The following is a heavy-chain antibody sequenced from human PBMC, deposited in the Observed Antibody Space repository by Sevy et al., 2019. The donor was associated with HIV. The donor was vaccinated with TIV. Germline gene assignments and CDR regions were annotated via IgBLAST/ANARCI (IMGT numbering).Heavy chain of an antibody. D-gene: IGHD2-2*01. CDR1: GYTFTGYY. CDR3: ARGSSCSSTSCYGRSKFDP. CDR2: INPNSGGT. J-gene: IGHJ5*02. V-gene: IGHV1-2*06. Sequence: ASVKVSCKASGYTFTGYYMHWVRQAPGQGLEWMGRINPNSGGTNYAQKFRGRVTMTRDTSISTAYMELSRLRSDDTAVYYCARGSSCSSTSCYGRSKFDPWGQGTLVTVSS.